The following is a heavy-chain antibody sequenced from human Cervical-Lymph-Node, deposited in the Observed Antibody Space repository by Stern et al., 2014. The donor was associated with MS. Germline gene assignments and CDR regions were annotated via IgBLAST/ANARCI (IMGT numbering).Heavy chain of an antibody. V-gene: IGHV1-69*01. CDR3: ARGWSYDILTGFSY. CDR1: GGTFSNYA. J-gene: IGHJ4*02. Sequence: QVQLVQSGAEVKKPGSSVKVSCKASGGTFSNYAINWVRQAPGQGLEWMGGIIPIFGRANYAQNFQGRVTITADEYTSTAYMELSSLISEDTAVYYCARGWSYDILTGFSYWGQGTLVTVSS. D-gene: IGHD3-9*01. CDR2: IIPIFGRA.